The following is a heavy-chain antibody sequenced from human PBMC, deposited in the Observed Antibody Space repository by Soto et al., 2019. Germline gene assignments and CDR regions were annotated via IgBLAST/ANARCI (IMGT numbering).Heavy chain of an antibody. Sequence: PGGSLRLSCTASGLTFSNYAMSWVRQAPGKGLEFVSFISGGGGSTYSADSVKGRFTVSRDSSENTLYLQMNTLRVDDTADYYCARGYSYNRGLYGMDVWGQGTTVTVSS. CDR3: ARGYSYNRGLYGMDV. CDR2: ISGGGGST. V-gene: IGHV3-23*01. J-gene: IGHJ6*02. CDR1: GLTFSNYA. D-gene: IGHD5-18*01.